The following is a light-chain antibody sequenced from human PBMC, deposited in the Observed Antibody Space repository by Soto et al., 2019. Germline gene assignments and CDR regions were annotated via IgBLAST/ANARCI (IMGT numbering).Light chain of an antibody. Sequence: QSALTQPASVSGSPGQSITISCTGTSSDVGGYNYVSWYQQHPGKAPKLMHYEVSNRRSGVSNRFSGSKSGNTASLTISGLQAEDEADYYCSSYTSSSTLVFGTGTKVTVL. CDR1: SSDVGGYNY. J-gene: IGLJ1*01. V-gene: IGLV2-14*01. CDR3: SSYTSSSTLV. CDR2: EVS.